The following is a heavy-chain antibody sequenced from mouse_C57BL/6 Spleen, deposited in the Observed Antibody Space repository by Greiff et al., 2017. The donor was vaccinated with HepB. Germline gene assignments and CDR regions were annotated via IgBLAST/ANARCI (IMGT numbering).Heavy chain of an antibody. CDR3: ARKRGGLLYAMDY. Sequence: EVKLMESGGGLVKPGGSLKLSCAASGFNFSDDGMHWVRQAPEKGLEWVAYISSGSSTIYYADTVKGRFTISRDNAKNILFLQMTSLRSEDTAMYYCARKRGGLLYAMDYWGQGTSVTVSS. CDR1: GFNFSDDG. CDR2: ISSGSSTI. D-gene: IGHD3-3*01. J-gene: IGHJ4*01. V-gene: IGHV5-17*01.